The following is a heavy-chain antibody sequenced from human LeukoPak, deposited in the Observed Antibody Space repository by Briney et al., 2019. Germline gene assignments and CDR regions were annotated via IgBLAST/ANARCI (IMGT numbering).Heavy chain of an antibody. CDR1: GYTFTAYD. J-gene: IGHJ4*02. CDR2: ISAYTGRT. V-gene: IGHV1-18*01. Sequence: ASVKVSCKGSGYTFTAYDIIWVRQAPGQGLECVGLISAYTGRTEYAQKFQGRVIMTTDSATSTAYMELRSLRSDDTGVYYCARDNSYYDFWSGYYSYWGQGTLVTVSS. D-gene: IGHD3-3*01. CDR3: ARDNSYYDFWSGYYSY.